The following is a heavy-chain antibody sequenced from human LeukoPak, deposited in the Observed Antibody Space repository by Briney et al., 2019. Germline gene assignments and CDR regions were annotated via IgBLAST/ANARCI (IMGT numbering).Heavy chain of an antibody. CDR3: AKDPGWSGSYGYFDY. D-gene: IGHD1-26*01. V-gene: IGHV4-59*01. CDR2: IYYSGST. J-gene: IGHJ4*02. Sequence: SETLSLTCTVSGGSLTSYYWSWIRQPPGKGLEWIGYIYYSGSTNYNPSLKSRVTISVDRSKNQFSLKLRSVIAADTAVYYCAKDPGWSGSYGYFDYWGQGTLVTVSS. CDR1: GGSLTSYY.